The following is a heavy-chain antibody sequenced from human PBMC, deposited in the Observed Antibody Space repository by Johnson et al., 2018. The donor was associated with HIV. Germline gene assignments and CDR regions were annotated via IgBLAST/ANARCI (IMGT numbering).Heavy chain of an antibody. CDR1: GFSVSSNY. CDR3: TRRGSSELGDAFDI. D-gene: IGHD6-6*01. CDR2: ISSGGTS. J-gene: IGHJ3*02. V-gene: IGHV3-66*02. Sequence: VQLVESGGGLVNLGGSFRLSCAASGFSVSSNYMTWVRQAPGKGLEWVSVISSGGTSWYADSVKGRFTISRDNSRDTVHLQMNSLRSEDTALYFCTRRGSSELGDAFDIWGQGTMVTVSS.